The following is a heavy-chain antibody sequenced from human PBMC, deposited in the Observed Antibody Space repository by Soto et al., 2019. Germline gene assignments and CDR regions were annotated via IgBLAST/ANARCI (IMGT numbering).Heavy chain of an antibody. J-gene: IGHJ4*02. D-gene: IGHD3-10*01. CDR3: AAGTSPGPCQY. CDR2: VSPYSGNT. V-gene: IGHV1-18*01. CDR1: GDTLTSDG. Sequence: QLQLVQSGVEVKKPGSSLKVSCQASGDTLTSDGISWVRQAPGQGLEWMGWVSPYSGNTNYSPKVQRRVTLTTDTTTSTAYMELRSLTSDDTALYYCAAGTSPGPCQYWGQGTLVTVSS.